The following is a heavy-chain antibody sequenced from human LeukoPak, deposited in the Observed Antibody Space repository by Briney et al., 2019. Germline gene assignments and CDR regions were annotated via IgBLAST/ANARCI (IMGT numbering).Heavy chain of an antibody. J-gene: IGHJ5*02. CDR2: VNPNSGGT. CDR1: GYTFTGYY. CDR3: ARDRGDNWFDP. Sequence: ASVKVSCKASGYTFTGYYMHWVRQAPGQGLEWMGWVNPNSGGTNYEPKFQGRVTMTRDTSISTAYMELSRLRSDDTAVYYCARDRGDNWFDPWGQGTLVTVSS. V-gene: IGHV1-2*02.